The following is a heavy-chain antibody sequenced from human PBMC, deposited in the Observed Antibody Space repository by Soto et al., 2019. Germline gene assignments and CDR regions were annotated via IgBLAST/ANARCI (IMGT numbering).Heavy chain of an antibody. CDR3: ARDLRGGVGLREDWFDP. CDR2: ISYDGSNK. Sequence: QVQLVESGGGVVQPGRSLRLSCAASGFTFSSYAMHWVRQAPGKGLEWVAVISYDGSNKYYADSVKGRFTISRDNSKNTLYLQMNSLRAEDTAVYYCARDLRGGVGLREDWFDPWGQGTLVTVSS. V-gene: IGHV3-30-3*01. CDR1: GFTFSSYA. J-gene: IGHJ5*02. D-gene: IGHD3-10*01.